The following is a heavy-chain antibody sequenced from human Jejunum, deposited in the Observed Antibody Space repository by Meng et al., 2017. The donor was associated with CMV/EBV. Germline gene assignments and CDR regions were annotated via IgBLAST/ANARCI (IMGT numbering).Heavy chain of an antibody. J-gene: IGHJ4*02. Sequence: KASEYTCIDYYIHWVRQAPGQGLEWMGWINPNTGDTNYAQKFQGRVTMTRDMSINTVYMELARLRSDDTAVYYCAKDGGSYLDYYFDYWGQGTLVTVSS. CDR3: AKDGGSYLDYYFDY. CDR1: EYTCIDYY. D-gene: IGHD1-26*01. CDR2: INPNTGDT. V-gene: IGHV1-2*02.